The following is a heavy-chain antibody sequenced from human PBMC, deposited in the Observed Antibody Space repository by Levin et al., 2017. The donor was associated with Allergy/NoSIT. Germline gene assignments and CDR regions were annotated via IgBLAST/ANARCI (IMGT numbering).Heavy chain of an antibody. Sequence: SQTLSLTCAISGDSVSSNSAAWNWIRQSPSRGLEWLGRTYYRSKWYYDYTLSVRSRMTIFPDTSKNQLSLQLNSVTPDDTAVYYCVKGQSSSPTSNFDYWGQGTLVTVSS. CDR1: GDSVSSNSAA. CDR2: TYYRSKWYY. J-gene: IGHJ4*02. D-gene: IGHD6-6*01. V-gene: IGHV6-1*01. CDR3: VKGQSSSPTSNFDY.